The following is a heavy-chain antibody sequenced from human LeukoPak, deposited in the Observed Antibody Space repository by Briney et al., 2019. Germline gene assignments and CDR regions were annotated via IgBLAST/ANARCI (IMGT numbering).Heavy chain of an antibody. V-gene: IGHV1-2*02. CDR1: GYTFTGYY. Sequence: GASVKVSCKASGYTFTGYYMHWVRQAPGQGLEWMGWINPNSGGTNYAQKFQGRVTMTRDTSTSTAYMELSRLRSDDTAVYYCARDSTVTTSYFDYWGQGTLVTVSS. CDR3: ARDSTVTTSYFDY. D-gene: IGHD4-17*01. J-gene: IGHJ4*02. CDR2: INPNSGGT.